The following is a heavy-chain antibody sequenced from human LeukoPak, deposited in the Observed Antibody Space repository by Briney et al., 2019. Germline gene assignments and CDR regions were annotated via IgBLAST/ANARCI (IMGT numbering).Heavy chain of an antibody. V-gene: IGHV1-8*01. J-gene: IGHJ3*02. CDR3: AILGARLLYYYDSSGGDDAFDI. CDR2: MNPNSGNT. Sequence: ASVKVSCKASGYTFTSYDINWVRQATGQGLEWMGWMNPNSGNTGYAQKFQGRVTMTRNTSVSTAYMELSSLRSEDTAVYYCAILGARLLYYYDSSGGDDAFDIWGQGTMVTVSS. D-gene: IGHD3-22*01. CDR1: GYTFTSYD.